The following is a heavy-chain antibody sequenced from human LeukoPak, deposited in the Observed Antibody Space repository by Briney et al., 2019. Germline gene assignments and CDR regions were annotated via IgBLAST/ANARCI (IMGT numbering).Heavy chain of an antibody. V-gene: IGHV4-30-2*05. D-gene: IGHD3-22*01. CDR1: GGSISSGLYS. CDR3: ARGPVHYYDSKTLSLGTRYDVD. CDR2: IYHTGST. J-gene: IGHJ4*02. Sequence: PSQTLSLTCDVSGGSISSGLYSWSWIRQPLGKGLEWIGYIYHTGSTYYNPSLKSRVTISVDTSKNQFSLKLSSVTAADTAVYYCARGPVHYYDSKTLSLGTRYDVDWGQGTLVTVSS.